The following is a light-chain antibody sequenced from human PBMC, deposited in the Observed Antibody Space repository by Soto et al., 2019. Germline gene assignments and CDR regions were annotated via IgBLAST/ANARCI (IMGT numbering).Light chain of an antibody. V-gene: IGKV3-11*01. J-gene: IGKJ1*01. CDR1: QYVGTR. CDR3: QQRQSWPRT. CDR2: YMS. Sequence: EIVLTQSPATLSSSPGETATLSCRASQYVGTRLAWYQHKPGQAPRLLIYYMSKRATGIPARFSGSGSGTDLTLTISNLAPEDFGVYYCQQRQSWPRTFGQGTXV.